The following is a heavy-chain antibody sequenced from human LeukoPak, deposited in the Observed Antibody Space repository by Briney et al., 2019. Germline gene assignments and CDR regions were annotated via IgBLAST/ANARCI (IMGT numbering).Heavy chain of an antibody. D-gene: IGHD2-2*02. Sequence: SGTLSLTCTVSGGSISSYYWSWIRQPPGKGLEWIGYIYYSGSTNYNPSLKSRVTISVDTSKNQFSLKLSSVTAADTAVYYCASCSSTSCYRLLNYMDVWGKGTTVTVSS. V-gene: IGHV4-59*01. CDR3: ASCSSTSCYRLLNYMDV. J-gene: IGHJ6*03. CDR1: GGSISSYY. CDR2: IYYSGST.